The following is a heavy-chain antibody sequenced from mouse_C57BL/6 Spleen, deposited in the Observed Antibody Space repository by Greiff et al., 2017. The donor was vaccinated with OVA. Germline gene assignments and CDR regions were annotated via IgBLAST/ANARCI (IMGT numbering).Heavy chain of an antibody. D-gene: IGHD3-3*01. V-gene: IGHV10-1*01. Sequence: DVMLVESGGGLVQPKGSLKLSCAASGFSFNTYAMNWVRQAPGKGLEWVARIRSKSNNYATYYADSVKDRFTISRDDSESMLYLQMNSLKTEDTAMDYCVEGTEDWYFDVWGTGTTVTVSS. CDR2: IRSKSNNYAT. CDR3: VEGTEDWYFDV. J-gene: IGHJ1*03. CDR1: GFSFNTYA.